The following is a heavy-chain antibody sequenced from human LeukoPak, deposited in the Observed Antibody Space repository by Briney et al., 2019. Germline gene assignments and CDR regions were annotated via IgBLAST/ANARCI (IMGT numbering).Heavy chain of an antibody. D-gene: IGHD6-13*01. V-gene: IGHV4-59*01. CDR1: GGSISSYY. J-gene: IGHJ5*02. Sequence: PSETLSLTCTVPGGSISSYYWSWIRQPPGKVLEWIGYIYHSGSTNYNASLKSRVTISVDTSKNQFSLKLSSVTAADTAVYYCARVSGSRTTYNWFDPWGQGTLVTVSS. CDR3: ARVSGSRTTYNWFDP. CDR2: IYHSGST.